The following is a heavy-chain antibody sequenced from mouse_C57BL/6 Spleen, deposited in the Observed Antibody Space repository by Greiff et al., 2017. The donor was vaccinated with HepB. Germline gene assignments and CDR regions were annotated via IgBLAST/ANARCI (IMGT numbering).Heavy chain of an antibody. CDR3: ARFYDYYWYFDV. CDR1: GFTFSDYG. CDR2: ISSGSSTI. Sequence: DVHLVESGGGLVKPGGSLKLSCAASGFTFSDYGMRWVRQAPEKGLEWVAYISSGSSTIYYADTVKGRFTISRDNAKNTLFLQMTSLRSEDTAMYYCARFYDYYWYFDVWGTGTTVTVSS. D-gene: IGHD2-4*01. J-gene: IGHJ1*03. V-gene: IGHV5-17*01.